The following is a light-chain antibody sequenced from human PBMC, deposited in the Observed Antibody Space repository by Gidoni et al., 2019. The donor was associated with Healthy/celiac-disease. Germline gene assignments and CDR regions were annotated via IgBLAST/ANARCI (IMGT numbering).Light chain of an antibody. CDR2: WAS. Sequence: DILITHSPDSLSVSLGERATINCKSSQSVLYRSNNKNDLAWYQQKPGHPPKLLIYWASTRESGVPDRFSGSGSGTDFTLTISSLQAEDVAVYYCQQYYSTPPTFGQGTKVEIK. V-gene: IGKV4-1*01. CDR3: QQYYSTPPT. CDR1: QSVLYRSNNKND. J-gene: IGKJ1*01.